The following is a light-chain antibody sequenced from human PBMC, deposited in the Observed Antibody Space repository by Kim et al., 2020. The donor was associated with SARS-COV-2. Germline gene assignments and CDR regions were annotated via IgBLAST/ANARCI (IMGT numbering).Light chain of an antibody. CDR3: SSYTSSSTLV. J-gene: IGLJ2*01. CDR2: DVS. CDR1: SSDVGGYNY. Sequence: QSALTQPASVSGSPGQSITISCTGTSSDVGGYNYVSWYQQHPGKAPKVMIFDVSNRPSGVYNRFSGSKSGNTASLTISGLQAEDEADYYCSSYTSSSTLVFGGGTQLTVL. V-gene: IGLV2-14*03.